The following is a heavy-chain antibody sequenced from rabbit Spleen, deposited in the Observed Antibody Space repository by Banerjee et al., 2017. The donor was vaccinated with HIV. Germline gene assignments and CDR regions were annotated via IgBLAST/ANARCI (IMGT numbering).Heavy chain of an antibody. V-gene: IGHV1S45*01. CDR2: IYTGSGGGT. D-gene: IGHD3-3*01. CDR3: ARSANNVRWRHNL. Sequence: QEQLEESGGDLVKPEGSLTLTCTASGFSFSATYYVCWVRQAPGKGLEWIACIYTGSGGGTYYAGWVNGRFTISKTSSTTVTLQMTSLTAADTATYFCARSANNVRWRHNLWGPGTLVTVS. J-gene: IGHJ4*01. CDR1: GFSFSATYY.